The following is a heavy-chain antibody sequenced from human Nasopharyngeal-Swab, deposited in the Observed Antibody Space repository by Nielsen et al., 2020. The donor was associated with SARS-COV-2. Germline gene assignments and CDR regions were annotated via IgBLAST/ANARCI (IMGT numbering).Heavy chain of an antibody. Sequence: GGSLRLSCAASGFTFSSYAMSWVRQAPGKGLEWVSAISGSGGSTYYADSVKGRFTISRDNSKNTLFLQMNSLSAEATAVYYCEKKGLRFLEWLLNPDYYYYYYMDVWGKGTTVTVSS. V-gene: IGHV3-23*01. CDR2: ISGSGGST. D-gene: IGHD3-3*01. CDR3: EKKGLRFLEWLLNPDYYYYYYMDV. CDR1: GFTFSSYA. J-gene: IGHJ6*03.